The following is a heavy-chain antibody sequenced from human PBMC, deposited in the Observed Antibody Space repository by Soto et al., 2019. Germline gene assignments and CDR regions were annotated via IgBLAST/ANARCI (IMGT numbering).Heavy chain of an antibody. CDR1: GFTFTRSA. J-gene: IGHJ3*02. Sequence: SVKVSCKASGFTFTRSAMQWVRQARGHRPEWIGWIVVGRGNTNYAQKFQKRVTITRDMSTSTTYMELSSLRSEDTAVYYCATGRDCSNANCHPFAFDIWGQGTMVTVSS. D-gene: IGHD4-4*01. CDR3: ATGRDCSNANCHPFAFDI. V-gene: IGHV1-58*02. CDR2: IVVGRGNT.